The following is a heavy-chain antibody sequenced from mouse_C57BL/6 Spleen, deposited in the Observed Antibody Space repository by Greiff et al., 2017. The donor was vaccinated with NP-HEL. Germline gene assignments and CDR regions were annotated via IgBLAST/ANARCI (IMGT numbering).Heavy chain of an antibody. D-gene: IGHD4-1*01. Sequence: VQLQQSGAELVRPGTSVKVSCKASGYAFTNYLIEWVKQRPGQGLEWIGVINPGSGGTNYNEKFKGKATLTADKSSSTAYMQLSSLTSEDSAVYFCARLTLGYFDYWGQGTTLTVSS. CDR1: GYAFTNYL. CDR3: ARLTLGYFDY. J-gene: IGHJ2*01. CDR2: INPGSGGT. V-gene: IGHV1-54*01.